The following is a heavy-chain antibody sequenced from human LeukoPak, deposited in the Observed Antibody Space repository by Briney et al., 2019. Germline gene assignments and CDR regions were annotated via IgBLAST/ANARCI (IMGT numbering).Heavy chain of an antibody. CDR1: GFNFRTYG. J-gene: IGHJ4*02. Sequence: PGGSLRLSCAASGFNFRTYGMHWVRQAPGEGLEWVAVIWYDGSYKYYADSVKGRFTLSRDNGKNSLYLQMNSLRVEDTAVYYCARDSRGSSWFFDYWGQGALVTVSS. D-gene: IGHD6-13*01. CDR2: IWYDGSYK. V-gene: IGHV3-33*01. CDR3: ARDSRGSSWFFDY.